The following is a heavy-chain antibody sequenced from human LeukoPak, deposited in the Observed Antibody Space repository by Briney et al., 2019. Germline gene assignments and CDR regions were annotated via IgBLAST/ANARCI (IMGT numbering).Heavy chain of an antibody. J-gene: IGHJ6*03. Sequence: GESLRISCRGSEYSFINYWIGWVRQMPGKGLEWMAIIYPGDSDTRYSPSFQGQVTISADKSISTAYLQWSSLKASDTAMYYCARVSAYYYYYYMDVWGEGTTVTISS. CDR3: ARVSAYYYYYYMDV. CDR1: EYSFINYW. V-gene: IGHV5-51*01. D-gene: IGHD3-10*01. CDR2: IYPGDSDT.